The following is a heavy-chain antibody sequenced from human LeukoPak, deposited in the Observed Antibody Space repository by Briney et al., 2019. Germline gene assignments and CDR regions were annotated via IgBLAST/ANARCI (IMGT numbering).Heavy chain of an antibody. CDR1: GFTFSSYS. D-gene: IGHD4-17*01. Sequence: GGSLRLSCAASGFTFSSYSMNWVCQAPGKGLEWVSSISSSSSYIYYADSVKGRFTISRDNAKNSLYLQMNSLRAEDTAVYYCAVDYGDYVHGAFDIWGQGTMVTVSS. J-gene: IGHJ3*02. CDR2: ISSSSSYI. CDR3: AVDYGDYVHGAFDI. V-gene: IGHV3-21*01.